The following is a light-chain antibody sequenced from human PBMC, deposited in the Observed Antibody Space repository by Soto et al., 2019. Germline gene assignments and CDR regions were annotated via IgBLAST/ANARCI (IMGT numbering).Light chain of an antibody. J-gene: IGLJ1*01. Sequence: QSVLAQPASVSGSPGQSITISCTGTSSDVGGYNYVSWYQRHPGKAPKIIIYEVTNRPSGVSNRFSGSKSGNTASLTISGLQAEDDADYYCSSFTSRFTFNYIFGTGTKVTVL. CDR2: EVT. CDR3: SSFTSRFTFNYI. CDR1: SSDVGGYNY. V-gene: IGLV2-14*01.